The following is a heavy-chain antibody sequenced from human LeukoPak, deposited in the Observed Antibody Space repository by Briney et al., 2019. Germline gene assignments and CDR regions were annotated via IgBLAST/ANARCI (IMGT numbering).Heavy chain of an antibody. CDR1: GFTFSSYA. CDR3: AKEGGSWQFDY. D-gene: IGHD3-10*01. CDR2: ISGNGGST. V-gene: IGHV3-23*01. Sequence: GGSLRLSCAASGFTFSSYAMSWVRQAPGKGLEWVSAISGNGGSTYYTDSVKGRFTISRDNSKNTLYLQMNSLRAEDTAIYYCAKEGGSWQFDYWGQGTLVIVSS. J-gene: IGHJ4*02.